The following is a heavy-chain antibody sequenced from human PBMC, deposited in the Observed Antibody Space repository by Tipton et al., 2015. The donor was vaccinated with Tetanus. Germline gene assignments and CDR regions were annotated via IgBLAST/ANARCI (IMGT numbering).Heavy chain of an antibody. CDR3: ARAIYDFPKEGPFDS. V-gene: IGHV4-61*01. Sequence: TLSLTCTVSGGSVRSGSYYWNWIRQPPGKGLEWIGYISYSGSTNPNYSLKRRITISQDTSKNQFSLKLTSVTAADTALYYCARAIYDFPKEGPFDSWCQGSLVIVSS. CDR2: ISYSGST. CDR1: GGSVRSGSYY. D-gene: IGHD3-3*01. J-gene: IGHJ4*02.